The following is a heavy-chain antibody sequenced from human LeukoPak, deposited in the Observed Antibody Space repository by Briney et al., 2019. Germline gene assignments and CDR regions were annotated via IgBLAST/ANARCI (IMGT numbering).Heavy chain of an antibody. CDR1: GFAFSGYS. D-gene: IGHD2/OR15-2a*01. J-gene: IGHJ4*02. CDR3: AARVQNSAGPFHW. V-gene: IGHV3-23*01. CDR2: ISRGGGKI. Sequence: GGSLRPSCVASGFAFSGYSMSWVRQAPGKGLEWVSGISRGGGKIHYADSLKGRFTISRDNSRNTLCLQMNSLRDEDTAVYYCAARVQNSAGPFHWWGQGTLASVSS.